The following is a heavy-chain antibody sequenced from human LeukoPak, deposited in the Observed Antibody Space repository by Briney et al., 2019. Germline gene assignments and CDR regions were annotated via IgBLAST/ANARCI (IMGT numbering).Heavy chain of an antibody. Sequence: SVKVSCKASGGTFSSYAISWVRQAPGQGLEWMGGIIPIFGTANYAQKFQGRVTITADESTSTAYMELSSLRSEDTAVYYCARGSFGLLDFDYWGQGTLVTVSS. CDR3: ARGSFGLLDFDY. V-gene: IGHV1-69*13. J-gene: IGHJ4*02. D-gene: IGHD3/OR15-3a*01. CDR2: IIPIFGTA. CDR1: GGTFSSYA.